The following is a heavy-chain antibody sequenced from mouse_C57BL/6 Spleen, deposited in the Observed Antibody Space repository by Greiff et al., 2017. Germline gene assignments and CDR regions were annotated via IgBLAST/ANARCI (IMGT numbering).Heavy chain of an antibody. V-gene: IGHV3-6*01. Sequence: EVKVEESGPGLVKPSQSLSLTCSVTGYSITSGYYWNWIRQFPGNKLEWMGYISYDGSNNYNPSLKNRISITRDTSKNQFFLKLNSVTTEDTATYYCARESLRDAMDYWGQGTSVTVSS. CDR2: ISYDGSN. J-gene: IGHJ4*01. CDR3: ARESLRDAMDY. CDR1: GYSITSGYY. D-gene: IGHD1-1*01.